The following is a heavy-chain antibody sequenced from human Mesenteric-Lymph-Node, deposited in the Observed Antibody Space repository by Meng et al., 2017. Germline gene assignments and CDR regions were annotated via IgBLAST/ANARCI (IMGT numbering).Heavy chain of an antibody. CDR2: ISGDGTGGVI. D-gene: IGHD4-17*01. Sequence: GGSLRLSCATSGFTFSTYSMNWVRQAPGRGLEWVSSISGDGTGGVIYYADSVKGRFTISRDNAKNSLYLQMNSLRAEDTAVYYCARDTTTTVTGAFDIWGQGTMVTVSS. CDR3: ARDTTTTVTGAFDI. V-gene: IGHV3-21*01. CDR1: GFTFSTYS. J-gene: IGHJ3*02.